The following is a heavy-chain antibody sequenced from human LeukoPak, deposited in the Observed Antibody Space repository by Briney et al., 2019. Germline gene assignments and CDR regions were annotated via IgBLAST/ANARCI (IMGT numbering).Heavy chain of an antibody. V-gene: IGHV4-39*01. CDR1: GGAITSSSAY. J-gene: IGHJ4*02. CDR3: VSPRGFSYGYFDY. CDR2: IYYSKNT. Sequence: PSETLSPTCTVSGGAITSSSAYWGWIRQPPGKGLEWIGSIYYSKNTYYNPSLKSRVTISADPSKNQFSLTLGSVSATDTAVYYCVSPRGFSYGYFDYWGQGTLVTVSS. D-gene: IGHD5-18*01.